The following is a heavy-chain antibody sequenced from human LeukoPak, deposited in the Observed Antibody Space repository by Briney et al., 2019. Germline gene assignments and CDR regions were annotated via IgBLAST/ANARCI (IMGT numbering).Heavy chain of an antibody. D-gene: IGHD2/OR15-2a*01. Sequence: PSETLSLTCAVSGFSISSGYYWGWIRQTPGKGLKWIGSIHHSGDTDYNPPLKSRVTISVHTSNNQFSLQLRSVTAADTAVYYCARFNSLITYGGWFDPWGQGTLVTVSS. CDR3: ARFNSLITYGGWFDP. J-gene: IGHJ5*02. CDR1: GFSISSGYY. V-gene: IGHV4-38-2*01. CDR2: IHHSGDT.